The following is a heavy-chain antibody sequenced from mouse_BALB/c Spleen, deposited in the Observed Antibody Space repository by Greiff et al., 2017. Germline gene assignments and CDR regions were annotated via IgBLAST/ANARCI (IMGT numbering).Heavy chain of an antibody. CDR3: TRGTGTVFDY. J-gene: IGHJ2*01. Sequence: LHQPGSELVRPGASVKLSCKASGYTFTSYWMHWVKQRPGQGLEWIGNIYPGSGSTNYDEKFKSKATLTVDTSSSTAYMQLSSLTSEDSAVYYCTRGTGTVFDYWGQGTTLTVSS. CDR2: IYPGSGST. V-gene: IGHV1S22*01. CDR1: GYTFTSYW. D-gene: IGHD4-1*01.